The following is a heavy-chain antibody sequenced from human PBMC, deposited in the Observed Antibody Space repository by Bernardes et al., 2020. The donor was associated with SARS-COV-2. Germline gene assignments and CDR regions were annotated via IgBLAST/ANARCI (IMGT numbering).Heavy chain of an antibody. Sequence: GGSLRLSCAASGFTLSDFVMHWVRQAPGKGLEWVTGISYDGSNTDYTDSVKGRFTISRDNAKNSLYLQMNSLRAEDTAVYFCARESDWNYVFDYWGQGTLVTVSS. CDR1: GFTLSDFV. J-gene: IGHJ4*02. D-gene: IGHD1-7*01. V-gene: IGHV3-30-3*01. CDR3: ARESDWNYVFDY. CDR2: ISYDGSNT.